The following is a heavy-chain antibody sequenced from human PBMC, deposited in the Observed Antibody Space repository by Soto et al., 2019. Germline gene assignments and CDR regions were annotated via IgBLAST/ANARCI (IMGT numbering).Heavy chain of an antibody. CDR2: ISSSSSYI. CDR3: ARDRYYYDSSGIDY. D-gene: IGHD3-22*01. J-gene: IGHJ4*02. V-gene: IGHV3-21*01. Sequence: GGSLRLSCAASGFTFSSYSMNWVRQAPGKGLEWVSPISSSSSYIYYADSVKGRFTISRDNAKNSLYLQMNSLRAEDTAVYYCARDRYYYDSSGIDYWGQGTLVTVSS. CDR1: GFTFSSYS.